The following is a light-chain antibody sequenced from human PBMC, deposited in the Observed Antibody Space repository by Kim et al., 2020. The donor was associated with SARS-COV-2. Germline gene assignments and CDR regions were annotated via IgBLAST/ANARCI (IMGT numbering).Light chain of an antibody. CDR1: QGISSA. J-gene: IGKJ2*01. CDR3: QQFNSFPQT. CDR2: DAS. Sequence: SASAGDRVTITCRASQGISSALAWYQQKPGKGPQLLIYDASSLESGVPSRFSGSGSGTDFTLTISSLQPEDFATYYCQQFNSFPQTFGQGTKLEI. V-gene: IGKV1-13*02.